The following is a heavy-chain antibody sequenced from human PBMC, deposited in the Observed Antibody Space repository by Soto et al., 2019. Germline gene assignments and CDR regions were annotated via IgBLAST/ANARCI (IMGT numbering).Heavy chain of an antibody. D-gene: IGHD1-26*01. J-gene: IGHJ3*02. CDR2: IVVGSGNT. Sequence: EASVKVSCKASGFTFTSSAVQWVQQARGQRLEWIGWIVVGSGNTNYAQKFQERVTITRDMSTSTAYMELSSLRSEDTAVYYCAAATNLGATRAAFDIWGQGTMVTVSS. V-gene: IGHV1-58*01. CDR3: AAATNLGATRAAFDI. CDR1: GFTFTSSA.